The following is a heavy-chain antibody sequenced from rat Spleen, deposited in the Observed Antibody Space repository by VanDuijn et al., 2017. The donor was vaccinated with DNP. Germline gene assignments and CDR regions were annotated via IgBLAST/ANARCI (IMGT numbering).Heavy chain of an antibody. V-gene: IGHV2-63*01. Sequence: QVQLKESGPGLVQPSQTLSLTCTVSGFSLTSYSVSWVRQSSGKGPEWLGRMWYDGDTAYNPALKSRLIITRDTSKNQVFLKMNSLQADDTGTYYCTRDPNSSYWFFDLWGPGTMVTVSS. CDR2: MWYDGDT. CDR1: GFSLTSYS. D-gene: IGHD5-1*01. CDR3: TRDPNSSYWFFDL. J-gene: IGHJ1*01.